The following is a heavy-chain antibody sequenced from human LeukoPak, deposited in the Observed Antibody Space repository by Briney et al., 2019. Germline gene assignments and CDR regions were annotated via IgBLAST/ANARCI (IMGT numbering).Heavy chain of an antibody. V-gene: IGHV1-18*01. CDR3: ARDRRLRFLEWSSIGYFQH. Sequence: ASVKVSCKASGYTFTSYGIIWVRQAPGQGLEWMGGIRTYDDNANYAERLQGRVTMTTDTSTSTAYMELRSLRSDDTAVYYCARDRRLRFLEWSSIGYFQHWGQGTLVTVSS. CDR2: IRTYDDNA. J-gene: IGHJ1*01. CDR1: GYTFTSYG. D-gene: IGHD3-3*01.